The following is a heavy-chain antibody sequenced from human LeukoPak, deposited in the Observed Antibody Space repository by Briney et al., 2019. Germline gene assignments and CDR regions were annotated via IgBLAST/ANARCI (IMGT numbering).Heavy chain of an antibody. CDR3: ARSPSRDYYDSSGYSFADDY. J-gene: IGHJ4*02. D-gene: IGHD3-22*01. V-gene: IGHV6-1*01. CDR2: TYYRSKWYY. Sequence: PSQTLSLTCAIAGDSVSSNSGTWTWIRQSPSRGLEWLGRTYYRSKWYYDYAVSVKSRITINPDTSKNQFSLQLNSVTPEDTAVYYCARSPSRDYYDSSGYSFADDYWGQGTLVTVSS. CDR1: GDSVSSNSGT.